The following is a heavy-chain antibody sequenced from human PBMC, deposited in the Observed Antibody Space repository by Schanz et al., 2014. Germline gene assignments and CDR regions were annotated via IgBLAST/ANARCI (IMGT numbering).Heavy chain of an antibody. CDR2: IWYDGSNK. J-gene: IGHJ4*02. V-gene: IGHV3-33*08. CDR1: GFAFGSCA. Sequence: VQLVESGGGLVQPGGSLRLSCAASGFAFGSCAMHWVRQAPGKGLEWVAVIWYDGSNKDYADSVKGRFTISRDNAKNALYLQMNSLRAEDTAVYYCVRDTDYHFDYWGQGTLVTVSS. CDR3: VRDTDYHFDY. D-gene: IGHD4-17*01.